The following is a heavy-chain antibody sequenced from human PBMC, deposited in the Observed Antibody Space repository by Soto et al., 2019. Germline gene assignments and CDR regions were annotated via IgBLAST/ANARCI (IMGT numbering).Heavy chain of an antibody. V-gene: IGHV1-18*01. Sequence: ASVKVSCKASGYTFSNYGISWVRQAPGQGLEWMGWISAYNGNTKYVQKFQGRVIMTTDTSASTAYMELRSLRSDDTAVYYCARDEALYGSGSYYTGTDAFDIWGQGTMVTVS. J-gene: IGHJ3*02. CDR1: GYTFSNYG. CDR3: ARDEALYGSGSYYTGTDAFDI. CDR2: ISAYNGNT. D-gene: IGHD3-10*01.